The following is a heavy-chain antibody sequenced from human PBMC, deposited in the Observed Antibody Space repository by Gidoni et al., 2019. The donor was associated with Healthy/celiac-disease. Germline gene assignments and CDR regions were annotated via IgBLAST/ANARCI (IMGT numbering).Heavy chain of an antibody. V-gene: IGHV1-2*04. J-gene: IGHJ4*02. CDR1: GYTFTGYH. CDR2: SNPNSGGT. Sequence: QVQLVQSGAEVKKPGASVKVSRKASGYTFTGYHMHWVRQAPGQGLAWMGWSNPNSGGTSYVQKFQGWVTMTRDTSISTAYMELSRLGSDDTAVYYCAREGGRGIAAAGTSGFDYWGQGTLVTVSS. D-gene: IGHD6-13*01. CDR3: AREGGRGIAAAGTSGFDY.